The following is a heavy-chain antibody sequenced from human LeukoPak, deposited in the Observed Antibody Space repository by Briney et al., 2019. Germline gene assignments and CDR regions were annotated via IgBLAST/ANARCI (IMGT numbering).Heavy chain of an antibody. J-gene: IGHJ5*02. CDR2: INPNSGGT. CDR3: ARPTVYGSGSYYSLAFDP. D-gene: IGHD3-10*01. V-gene: IGHV1-2*02. Sequence: GASVKVSCKASGYTFTDYYMHWVRQAPGQGLEWMGWINPNSGGTNYAQKFQGRVTMTRDTSISTAYMELRRLRSDDTAVYYCARPTVYGSGSYYSLAFDPWGQGTLVPVSS. CDR1: GYTFTDYY.